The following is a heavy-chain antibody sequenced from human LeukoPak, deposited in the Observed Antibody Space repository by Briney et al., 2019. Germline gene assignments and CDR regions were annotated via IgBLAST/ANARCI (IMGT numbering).Heavy chain of an antibody. D-gene: IGHD3-16*01. J-gene: IGHJ5*02. CDR3: ARDLTGGEYFDP. Sequence: PGGSLRLSCAVSGFTLSSYKMTWVRQAPGKGLEWVASISPSSNYIYYADLLKGRFTVSRDNANNLLFLQMSSLRVEDTALYYCARDLTGGEYFDPWGQGTLVTVSS. V-gene: IGHV3-21*01. CDR2: ISPSSNYI. CDR1: GFTLSSYK.